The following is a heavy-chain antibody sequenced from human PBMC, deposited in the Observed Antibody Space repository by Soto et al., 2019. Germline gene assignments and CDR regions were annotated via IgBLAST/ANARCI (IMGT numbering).Heavy chain of an antibody. Sequence: GGSLRLSCAASGFTVSSNYMSWVRQAPGKGLEWVSVIYSGGSTYYADSVKGRFTISRDNSKNTLYLQMNSLRAEDTAVYYCARDHRVVVVPAATQEFDYWGQGTLVTVSS. CDR1: GFTVSSNY. D-gene: IGHD2-2*01. V-gene: IGHV3-66*01. CDR2: IYSGGST. CDR3: ARDHRVVVVPAATQEFDY. J-gene: IGHJ4*02.